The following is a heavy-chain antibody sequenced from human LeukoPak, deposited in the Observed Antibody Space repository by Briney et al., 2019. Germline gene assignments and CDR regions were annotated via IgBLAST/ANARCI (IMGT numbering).Heavy chain of an antibody. D-gene: IGHD3-22*01. CDR2: IDPADSDS. CDR1: GYSFTSYW. J-gene: IGHJ4*02. Sequence: GESLKISCKGSGYSFTSYWIGWVRQMPGKGLEWMGLIDPADSDSRYSPSFQGQVIFSVDKSTKTAYLQWSSLKASDTAMYYCARLIGAFSESSGYSDYWGQGTLVTVSS. CDR3: ARLIGAFSESSGYSDY. V-gene: IGHV5-51*01.